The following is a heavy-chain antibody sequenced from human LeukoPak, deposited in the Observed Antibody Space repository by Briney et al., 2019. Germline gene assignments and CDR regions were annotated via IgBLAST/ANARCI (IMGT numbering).Heavy chain of an antibody. V-gene: IGHV3-30*18. CDR1: GFTFTGYA. CDR2: ISYDGSNK. CDR3: AKDRAAGMYY. J-gene: IGHJ4*02. D-gene: IGHD6-13*01. Sequence: PGGSLRLSCAASGFTFTGYAMSWVRQAPGKGLEWVAVISYDGSNKYYADSVKGRFTISRDNSKNTLYLQMNSLRAEDTAVYYCAKDRAAGMYYWGQGTLVTVSS.